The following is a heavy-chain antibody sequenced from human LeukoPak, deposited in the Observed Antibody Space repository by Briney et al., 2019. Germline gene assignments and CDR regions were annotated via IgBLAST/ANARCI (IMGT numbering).Heavy chain of an antibody. Sequence: PSETLSLTCTVSGGSVSSSRYYWGWIRQPAGKGLEWIGGIYYSGSTYYNPSLKSRVTISVDTSENQFSLKLSSVTAADTAVYYCARYDSDTATIDYWGQGTLVTVSS. D-gene: IGHD5-18*01. V-gene: IGHV4-39*07. CDR2: IYYSGST. J-gene: IGHJ4*02. CDR1: GGSVSSSRYY. CDR3: ARYDSDTATIDY.